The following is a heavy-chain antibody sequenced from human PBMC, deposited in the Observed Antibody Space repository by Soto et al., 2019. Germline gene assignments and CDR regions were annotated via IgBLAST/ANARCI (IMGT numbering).Heavy chain of an antibody. J-gene: IGHJ6*03. D-gene: IGHD4-17*01. CDR3: AEIPYGDYGVYMDV. V-gene: IGHV4-39*01. Sequence: SETLSLTCTVSGGSISSSSYYWGWIRQPPGKGLEWIGSIYYSGSTYYNPSLKSRVTISVDTSKNQFSLKLSSVTAADTAVYYCAEIPYGDYGVYMDVWGKGTTVTVSS. CDR2: IYYSGST. CDR1: GGSISSSSYY.